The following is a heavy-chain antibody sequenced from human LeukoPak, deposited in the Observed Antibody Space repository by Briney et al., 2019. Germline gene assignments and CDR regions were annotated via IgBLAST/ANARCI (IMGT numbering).Heavy chain of an antibody. Sequence: SETLSLTCTVSGGSISSSSYYWGWTRQPPGKGLEWIGSIYYSGSTYYNPSLKSRVTISVDTSKNQFSLKLSSVTAADTAVYYCAREIQLWFKPTFDYWGQGTLVTVSS. CDR3: AREIQLWFKPTFDY. J-gene: IGHJ4*02. CDR2: IYYSGST. CDR1: GGSISSSSYY. D-gene: IGHD5-18*01. V-gene: IGHV4-39*01.